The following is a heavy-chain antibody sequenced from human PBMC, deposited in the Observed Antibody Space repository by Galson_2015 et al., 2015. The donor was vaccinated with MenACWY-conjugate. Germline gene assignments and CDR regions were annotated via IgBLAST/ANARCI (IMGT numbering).Heavy chain of an antibody. V-gene: IGHV4-59*08. CDR3: ARLPTWGSSFGYFDY. J-gene: IGHJ4*02. D-gene: IGHD7-27*01. CDR1: GASISSHY. Sequence: SETLSLTCTVSGASISSHYWSWFRQPPGKGLEWIAYIRETGSLKDNPSLKSRVTMSADKSNNQFSLRLISVTAADTAVYYCARLPTWGSSFGYFDYWGRGILVAVSS. CDR2: IRETGSL.